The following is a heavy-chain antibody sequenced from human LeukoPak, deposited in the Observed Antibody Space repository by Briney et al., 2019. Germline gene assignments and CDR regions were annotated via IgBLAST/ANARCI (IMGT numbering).Heavy chain of an antibody. J-gene: IGHJ5*02. Sequence: SETLSLTCAVYGGSFSSYYWSWIRQPAGTALEWIGRIYTSGTITYNPSLKSRVTMSVDTSKNQFSLKLSSVTAADTAVYYCARDSGTTGEVKFDPWGQGTLVTVSS. V-gene: IGHV4-4*07. D-gene: IGHD3-10*01. CDR1: GGSFSSYY. CDR2: IYTSGTI. CDR3: ARDSGTTGEVKFDP.